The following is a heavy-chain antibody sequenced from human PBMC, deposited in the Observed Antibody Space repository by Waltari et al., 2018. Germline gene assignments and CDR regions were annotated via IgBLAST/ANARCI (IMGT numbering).Heavy chain of an antibody. CDR2: VIPSFATA. V-gene: IGHV1-69*05. D-gene: IGHD2-21*01. CDR3: ARPRYCGGDCYRGTDWYFDL. J-gene: IGHJ2*01. CDR1: GGTFSSYA. Sequence: QVQLVQSGAEVKKPGSSVKVSCKASGGTFSSYAISWVRQAPGQGLVSMVGVIPSFATAKYAQKFQCRVTFTTDESTITAYVGLGSLRSGDTAVYYCARPRYCGGDCYRGTDWYFDLWGRGTLVTVSS.